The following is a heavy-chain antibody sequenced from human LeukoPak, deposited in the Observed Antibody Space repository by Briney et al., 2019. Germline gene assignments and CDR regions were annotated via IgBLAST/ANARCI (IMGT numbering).Heavy chain of an antibody. V-gene: IGHV4-59*01. CDR1: GGSISSYY. Sequence: PSETLSLTCTVSGGSISSYYRSWIRQPPGKGLEWIGYIYYSGSTNYNPSLKSRVTISVDTSKNQFSLKLSSVTAADTAVYYCAREDDSSGFDYWGQGTLVTVSS. CDR3: AREDDSSGFDY. D-gene: IGHD3-22*01. J-gene: IGHJ4*02. CDR2: IYYSGST.